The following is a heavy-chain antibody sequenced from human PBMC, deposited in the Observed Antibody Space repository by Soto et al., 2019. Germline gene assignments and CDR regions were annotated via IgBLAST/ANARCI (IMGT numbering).Heavy chain of an antibody. CDR3: ARGREGGIVVVTSFDP. V-gene: IGHV1-69*01. CDR2: IIPIFGTA. J-gene: IGHJ5*02. Sequence: QLQLVQSGAAVKKHGSSVKVSCKASGGTFSSYAISWVRQAPGQGLEWMGGIIPIFGTANYAQKFQGRVTITADESTSAAYMELRSLRSEDTAVYYCARGREGGIVVVTSFDPWGQGTLVTVSS. D-gene: IGHD2-21*02. CDR1: GGTFSSYA.